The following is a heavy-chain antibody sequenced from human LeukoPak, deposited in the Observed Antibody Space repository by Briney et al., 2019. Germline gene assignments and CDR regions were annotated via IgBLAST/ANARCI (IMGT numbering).Heavy chain of an antibody. CDR3: AKDVRLAPDY. CDR1: GFTFRSYG. V-gene: IGHV3-30*18. J-gene: IGHJ4*02. CDR2: ISYDGSNK. Sequence: GGSLRLSCVASGFTFRSYGMHWDRQAPGKGLEWVAVISYDGSNKYYADSVKGRFTISRDNSKNTLYLQMNSLRAEDTAVYYCAKDVRLAPDYWGQGTLVTVSS.